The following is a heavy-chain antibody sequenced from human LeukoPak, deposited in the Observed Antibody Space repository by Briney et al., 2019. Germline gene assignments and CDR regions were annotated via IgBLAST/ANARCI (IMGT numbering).Heavy chain of an antibody. CDR2: INPNSGGT. D-gene: IGHD6-13*01. CDR3: ARRPGIAAAAPWFDP. Sequence: ASVKVSCKASGYTFTGYYMHWVRQAPGQGLEWMGRINPNSGGTNYAQKFQGRVTMTRDTSISTAYMELSSLRSDDTAVYYCARRPGIAAAAPWFDPWGQGTLVTVSS. CDR1: GYTFTGYY. J-gene: IGHJ5*02. V-gene: IGHV1-2*06.